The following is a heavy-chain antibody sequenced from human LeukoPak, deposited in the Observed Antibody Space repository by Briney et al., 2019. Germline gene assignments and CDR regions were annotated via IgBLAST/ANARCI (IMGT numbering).Heavy chain of an antibody. D-gene: IGHD5-18*01. Sequence: GASAKVSCKASGYTFTSYDINWVRQATGQGLEWMGWMNPNSGNTGYAQKFQGRVTMTRNTSISTAYMELSSLRSEDTAVYYCARNSYGYGGLYYYYYYYMDVWGRGTTVTVSS. CDR1: GYTFTSYD. J-gene: IGHJ6*03. CDR3: ARNSYGYGGLYYYYYYYMDV. V-gene: IGHV1-8*01. CDR2: MNPNSGNT.